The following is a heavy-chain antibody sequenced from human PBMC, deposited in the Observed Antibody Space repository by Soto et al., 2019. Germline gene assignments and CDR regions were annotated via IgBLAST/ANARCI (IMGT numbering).Heavy chain of an antibody. D-gene: IGHD3-3*01. CDR2: INHSGST. V-gene: IGHV4-34*01. CDR3: AIVHQYYDFWSGYSYGEYFDY. J-gene: IGHJ4*02. CDR1: GGSFSGYY. Sequence: SETLSLTCAVYGGSFSGYYWSWIRQPPGKGLEWIGEINHSGSTNYNPSLKSRVTISVDTSKNQFSLKLSSVTAADTAVYYCAIVHQYYDFWSGYSYGEYFDYWGQGTLVSVSS.